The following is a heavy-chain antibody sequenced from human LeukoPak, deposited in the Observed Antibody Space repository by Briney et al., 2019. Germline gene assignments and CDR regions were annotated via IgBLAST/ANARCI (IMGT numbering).Heavy chain of an antibody. Sequence: GGSLRLSCAASGFTFSSYAMHWVRQAPGKGLEWVAVIWYDGSNKYYADSVKGRFTISRDNSKNTLFVEMNSLRAEDTAVYYCARALPHDYGDYGSFDIWGQGTMVTVSS. CDR2: IWYDGSNK. CDR3: ARALPHDYGDYGSFDI. V-gene: IGHV3-33*08. CDR1: GFTFSSYA. D-gene: IGHD4-17*01. J-gene: IGHJ3*02.